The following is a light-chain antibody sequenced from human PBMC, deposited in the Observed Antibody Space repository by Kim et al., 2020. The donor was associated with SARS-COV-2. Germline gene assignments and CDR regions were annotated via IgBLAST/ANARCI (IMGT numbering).Light chain of an antibody. Sequence: SASVGDRVTLTCRASQNIMKYLNWYQQKPGKAPKLLINAASSLQSGVPSRFSGSGSGTDFSLTINSLQLEDFATYSCQQSFSTPRTFGQGTKLEI. J-gene: IGKJ2*01. CDR1: QNIMKY. CDR3: QQSFSTPRT. V-gene: IGKV1-39*01. CDR2: AAS.